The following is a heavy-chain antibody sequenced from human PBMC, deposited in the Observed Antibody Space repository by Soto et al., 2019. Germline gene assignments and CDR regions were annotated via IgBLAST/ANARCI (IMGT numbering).Heavy chain of an antibody. CDR1: GFTFDDYA. CDR2: ITWNSGST. D-gene: IGHD4-17*01. V-gene: IGHV3-9*01. CDR3: AKSKGVLEILKATVTTFWGPLHI. J-gene: IGHJ3*02. Sequence: EVQLVESGGGLVQPGRSLRLSCAASGFTFDDYAMHWVRQAPGKGPEWVSGITWNSGSTGYAESVKGRFTISRDNAKNSLYLLMNSLRTDATALDYCAKSKGVLEILKATVTTFWGPLHIWGQGTMVTVSS.